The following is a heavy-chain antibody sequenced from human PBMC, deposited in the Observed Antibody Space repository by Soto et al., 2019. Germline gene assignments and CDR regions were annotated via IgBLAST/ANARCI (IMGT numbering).Heavy chain of an antibody. CDR1: GDSFTRYA. V-gene: IGHV1-18*01. Sequence: ASVKVYCKASGDSFTRYASAWARQALGQGLEWMGWINTYNGNTNYAQNGKGGVTLTTDTSTSTAYMELTSLRSNDTAIYYCAMVDVYVIPSPQDVWGQGTTVTVSS. J-gene: IGHJ6*02. D-gene: IGHD3-16*02. CDR2: INTYNGNT. CDR3: AMVDVYVIPSPQDV.